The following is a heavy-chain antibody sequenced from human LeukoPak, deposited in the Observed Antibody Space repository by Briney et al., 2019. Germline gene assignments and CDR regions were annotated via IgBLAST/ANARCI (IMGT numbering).Heavy chain of an antibody. J-gene: IGHJ3*01. V-gene: IGHV1-2*02. D-gene: IGHD1-1*01. CDR1: GYTFTDYY. CDR3: AREFRTTTWSYDAFDL. Sequence: ASVKVSCKASGYTFTDYYMHWVRQAPGQGLEWVGWMNPKSGAKNYAQRFQDRVTMTRNKSNNTSYMELSRLASDDTAVYYCAREFRTTTWSYDAFDLWGQGTMVSVSS. CDR2: MNPKSGAK.